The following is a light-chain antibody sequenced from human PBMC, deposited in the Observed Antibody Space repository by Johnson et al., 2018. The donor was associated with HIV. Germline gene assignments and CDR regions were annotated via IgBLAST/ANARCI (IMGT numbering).Light chain of an antibody. CDR1: SSNIENYF. V-gene: IGLV1-51*02. J-gene: IGLJ1*01. CDR3: GTWDSSLSAGV. Sequence: QAVLTQPPSVSAASGQRVNISCSGHSSNIENYFVSWYQQLPGAAPRLLIYEDYKRPSGIPDRFSGSKSGTSATLGITGLQTGDEADYYCGTWDSSLSAGVFGTGTKVTVL. CDR2: EDY.